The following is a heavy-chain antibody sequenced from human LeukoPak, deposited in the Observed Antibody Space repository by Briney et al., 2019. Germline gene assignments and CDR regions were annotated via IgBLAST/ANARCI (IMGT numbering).Heavy chain of an antibody. Sequence: GGSLRLSCAASGFTFSSYWMNWVRQAPGKGLEWVAKIKQDGSEKYYVDSVKGRFTISRDNAKKSLYLQMNSLRAEDTAVYYCARAISYARNAFDIWGQGTMVTVSS. CDR2: IKQDGSEK. V-gene: IGHV3-7*01. D-gene: IGHD2-8*01. CDR3: ARAISYARNAFDI. CDR1: GFTFSSYW. J-gene: IGHJ3*02.